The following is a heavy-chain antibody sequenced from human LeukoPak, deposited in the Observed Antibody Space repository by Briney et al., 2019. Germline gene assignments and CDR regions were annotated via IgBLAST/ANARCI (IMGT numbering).Heavy chain of an antibody. J-gene: IGHJ4*02. CDR3: ARVVKMATIMGHFDY. V-gene: IGHV3-30*04. CDR1: GFTFSSYA. D-gene: IGHD5-24*01. Sequence: GGSLRLSCAASGFTFSSYAMHWVRQAPGKGLEWVAVISYDGSNKYYADSVKGRFTISRDNSKNTLYLQMNSLRAEDTAVYYCARVVKMATIMGHFDYWGQGTLVTVSS. CDR2: ISYDGSNK.